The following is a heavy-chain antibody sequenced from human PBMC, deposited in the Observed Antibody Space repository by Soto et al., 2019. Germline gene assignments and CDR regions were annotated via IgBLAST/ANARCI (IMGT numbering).Heavy chain of an antibody. CDR2: ISYDGSNK. Sequence: LRLSCGASGFTFRSYAMHWVRQTPGRGLEWVAVISYDGSNKHYADSVKGRFSISRDNSKNMLYLQMDSLSTEDTAVYYCVRSMIIVVRLIGLDYWGQGTLVTVSS. CDR1: GFTFRSYA. D-gene: IGHD3-22*01. V-gene: IGHV3-30-3*01. CDR3: VRSMIIVVRLIGLDY. J-gene: IGHJ4*02.